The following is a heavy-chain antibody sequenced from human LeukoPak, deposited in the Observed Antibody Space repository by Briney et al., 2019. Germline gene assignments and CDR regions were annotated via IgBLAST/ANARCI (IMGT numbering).Heavy chain of an antibody. CDR2: INPSGGST. CDR3: ARDYRHGTTVSKGGAFDI. CDR1: GYTFTSYY. Sequence: ASVTVSCKASGYTFTSYYMHWVRQAPGQGLEWMGIINPSGGSTSYAQKFQGRVTMTRDMSTSTVYMELSSLRSEDTAVYYCARDYRHGTTVSKGGAFDIWGQGTMVTVSS. V-gene: IGHV1-46*01. J-gene: IGHJ3*02. D-gene: IGHD4-17*01.